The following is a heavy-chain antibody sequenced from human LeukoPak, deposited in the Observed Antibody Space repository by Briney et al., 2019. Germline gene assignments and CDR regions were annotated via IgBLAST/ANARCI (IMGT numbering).Heavy chain of an antibody. CDR2: ISWNSGSI. D-gene: IGHD3-10*01. J-gene: IGHJ6*04. CDR3: AKAREAVLLWFGETGSALDV. CDR1: GFTFDDYA. V-gene: IGHV3-9*03. Sequence: PGRSLRLSCAASGFTFDDYAMHWVRQAPGKGLEWVSGISWNSGSIGYADSVKGRFTISRDNAKNSLYLQMNSLRAEDVALYYCAKAREAVLLWFGETGSALDVWGKGTTVTVSS.